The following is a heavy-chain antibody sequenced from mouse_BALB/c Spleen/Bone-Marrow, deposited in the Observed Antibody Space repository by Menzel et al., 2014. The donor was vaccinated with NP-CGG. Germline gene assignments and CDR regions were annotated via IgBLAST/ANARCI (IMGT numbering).Heavy chain of an antibody. D-gene: IGHD2-2*01. CDR1: GYTFDYYT. CDR2: INPSSGYT. CDR3: AREVYGSWFAY. J-gene: IGHJ3*01. V-gene: IGHV1-4*01. Sequence: QVQLQQSGAELARPGASVKMSSKASGYTFDYYTVQWVKQRPGQGLEWIGYINPSSGYTNYNQKFKDKATLTADKSSSTAYMQLSSLTSEDSAVYYCAREVYGSWFAYWGQGTLVTVSA.